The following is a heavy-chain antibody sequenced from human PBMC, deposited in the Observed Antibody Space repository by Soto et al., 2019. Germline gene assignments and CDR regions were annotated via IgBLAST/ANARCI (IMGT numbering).Heavy chain of an antibody. J-gene: IGHJ6*02. V-gene: IGHV4-30-2*06. D-gene: IGHD3-10*01. CDR2: IYYTGAT. CDR3: ARAPTGPSPRWDV. Sequence: QVQLQESGPGLVKPSQTVSLTCAVSGASMSRGGHSWSWIRQSPGRGLEWIGYIYYTGATYYNPSLKSRGTLSIDRPNNQFSLNFNSVTASDTTVYYCARAPTGPSPRWDVWGQGTTVTVSS. CDR1: GASMSRGGHS.